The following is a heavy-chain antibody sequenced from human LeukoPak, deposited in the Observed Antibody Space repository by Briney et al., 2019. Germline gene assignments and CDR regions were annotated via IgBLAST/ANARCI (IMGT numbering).Heavy chain of an antibody. J-gene: IGHJ3*02. CDR2: ISGSGGST. D-gene: IGHD4-17*01. V-gene: IGHV3-23*01. CDR1: GFTFSSYA. Sequence: GGSLRLSCAASGFTFSSYAMSWVRQAPGKGLEWVSAISGSGGSTYYADSVRGRFTISRDNSKNTLYLQMNSLRAEDTAVYYCATPPYGDYRVGAFDIWGQGTMVTVSS. CDR3: ATPPYGDYRVGAFDI.